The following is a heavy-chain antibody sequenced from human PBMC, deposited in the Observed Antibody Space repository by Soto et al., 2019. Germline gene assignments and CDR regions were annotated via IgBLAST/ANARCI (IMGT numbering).Heavy chain of an antibody. CDR3: ARLTASASEF. V-gene: IGHV3-23*01. D-gene: IGHD5-18*01. CDR1: GFTFSTYA. CDR2: ISFNGAAT. Sequence: GGSLRLSCAASGFTFSTYAMSWARQAPGKGLEWVSAISFNGAATYYGDSVRGRFTISRDNSKNTLYLQMGSLSAEDTAVYFCARLTASASEFWGQGALVTVSS. J-gene: IGHJ4*01.